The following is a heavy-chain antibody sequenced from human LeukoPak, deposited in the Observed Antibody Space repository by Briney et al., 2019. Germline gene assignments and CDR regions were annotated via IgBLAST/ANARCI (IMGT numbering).Heavy chain of an antibody. V-gene: IGHV3-23*01. J-gene: IGHJ4*02. D-gene: IGHD3-22*01. Sequence: PGGSLRLSCAASGFTFSSYAMSWVRQAPGKGLEWVSAISGSGGTTYYADSVKGRFTISRDNSKNTLYLQMNSPRAEDTAVYYCAKRYDSSNCFDYWGQGTLVTVSS. CDR3: AKRYDSSNCFDY. CDR1: GFTFSSYA. CDR2: ISGSGGTT.